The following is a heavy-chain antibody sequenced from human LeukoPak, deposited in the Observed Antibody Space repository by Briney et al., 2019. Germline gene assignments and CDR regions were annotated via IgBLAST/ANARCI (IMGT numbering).Heavy chain of an antibody. CDR1: GYTFTGYY. CDR2: INPNSGGT. V-gene: IGHV1-2*02. J-gene: IGHJ4*02. Sequence: GASVKVSCKASGYTFTGYYMHWLRQAPGQGLEWMGWINPNSGGTNYAQKFQGRVTMTRDTSISTAYMELSRLRSDDTAVYYCARAPAGPLWEVHRLDYWGQGTLVTVSS. CDR3: ARAPAGPLWEVHRLDY. D-gene: IGHD1-26*01.